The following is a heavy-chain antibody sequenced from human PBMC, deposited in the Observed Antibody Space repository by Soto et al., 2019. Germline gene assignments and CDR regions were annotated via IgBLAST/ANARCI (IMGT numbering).Heavy chain of an antibody. CDR3: ATRRFLEWLGTMAV. D-gene: IGHD3-3*01. CDR2: IYHSGST. CDR1: GGCSNSDDL. Sequence: TVSLGCAVSGGCSNSDDLWCGVCQPPGKGLEWIGEIYHSGSTNYKPSLKRRVTISVEKSKTQLYLEVRFVTAADTAVYYCATRRFLEWLGTMAVGAPRPTVT. V-gene: IGHV4-4*02. J-gene: IGHJ6*02.